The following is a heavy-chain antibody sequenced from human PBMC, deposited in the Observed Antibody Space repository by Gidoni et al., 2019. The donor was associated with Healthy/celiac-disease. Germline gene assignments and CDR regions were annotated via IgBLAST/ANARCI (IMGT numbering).Heavy chain of an antibody. D-gene: IGHD6-19*01. Sequence: QVQLVQSGAEVKKPGASVKGSCTASGYTFTSYYMHWVRRAPGQGLEWMGIINPSGGSTSYAQKFQGRVTMTRDTSTSTVYMELSSLRSEDTAVYYCARDLEGIAVAGNAFDYWGQGTLVTVSS. CDR1: GYTFTSYY. J-gene: IGHJ4*02. CDR2: INPSGGST. CDR3: ARDLEGIAVAGNAFDY. V-gene: IGHV1-46*01.